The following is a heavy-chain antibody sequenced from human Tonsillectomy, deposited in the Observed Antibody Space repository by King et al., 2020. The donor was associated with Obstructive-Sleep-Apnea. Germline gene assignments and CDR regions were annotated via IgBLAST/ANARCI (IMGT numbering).Heavy chain of an antibody. CDR3: ARDGRYCSSTSCYAGGGYYGMDV. V-gene: IGHV3-33*01. D-gene: IGHD2-2*01. Sequence: VQLVESGGGVVQPGRSLRLSCAASGFTFSYYGMHWVRQAPGKGLEWVAVIWYDGSNKYYADSVKGRFTISRDNSKNKLFLQMNSLRAGDTAVYYCARDGRYCSSTSCYAGGGYYGMDVWGQGTTVTVSS. CDR1: GFTFSYYG. J-gene: IGHJ6*02. CDR2: IWYDGSNK.